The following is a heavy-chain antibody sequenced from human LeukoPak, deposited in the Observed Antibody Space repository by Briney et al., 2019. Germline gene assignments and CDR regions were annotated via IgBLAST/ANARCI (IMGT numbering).Heavy chain of an antibody. Sequence: SETLSLTCAVYGGSFSGYYWSWIRQPPGKGLEWIGEINHSGSTNYNPSLKSRVTISVDTSKIQFSLKVTSVTAADTGVYYCARRRLEMAIEDYWGQGTLVTVAS. CDR3: ARRRLEMAIEDY. CDR2: INHSGST. CDR1: GGSFSGYY. D-gene: IGHD5-24*01. V-gene: IGHV4-34*01. J-gene: IGHJ4*02.